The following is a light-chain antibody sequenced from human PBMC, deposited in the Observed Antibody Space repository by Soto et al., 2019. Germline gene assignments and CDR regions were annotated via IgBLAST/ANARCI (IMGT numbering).Light chain of an antibody. CDR3: QQYGSSRT. V-gene: IGKV3-20*01. Sequence: EIVMTQSPATLSVSPWGRATLSCRASQSISSNLAWYQQKPGQAPRLLIYDASNRATGIPDRFSGSGSGTDFTLTISRLEPEDFAVYYCQQYGSSRTFGQGTKVDIK. J-gene: IGKJ1*01. CDR1: QSISSN. CDR2: DAS.